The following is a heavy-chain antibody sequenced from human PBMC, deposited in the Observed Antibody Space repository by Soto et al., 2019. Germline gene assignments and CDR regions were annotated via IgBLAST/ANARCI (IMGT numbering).Heavy chain of an antibody. D-gene: IGHD2-2*01. J-gene: IGHJ5*02. CDR1: GYTFTSYY. CDR2: INPSGGST. CDR3: ARNGGHCSSTSCYVWFAP. Sequence: ASVKVSCKASGYTFTSYYMHWVRQAPGQGLEWMGIINPSGGSTSYAQKFQGRVTMTRDTSTSTVYMELSSLRSENTAVYYCARNGGHCSSTSCYVWFAPWGQGTLVTVS. V-gene: IGHV1-46*03.